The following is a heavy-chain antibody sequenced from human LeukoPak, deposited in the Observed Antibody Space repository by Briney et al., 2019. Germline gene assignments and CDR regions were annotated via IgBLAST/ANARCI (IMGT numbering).Heavy chain of an antibody. J-gene: IGHJ3*02. V-gene: IGHV3-30-3*01. D-gene: IGHD6-13*01. CDR2: ISYDGSNK. CDR1: GFTFSSYA. Sequence: GGSLRLSCAASGFTFSSYAMHWVRQAPGKGLEWVAVISYDGSNKYYADSVKGRFTISRDNSKNTLYLQMNSLRAEDTAVYYCARVGYSSSSADIWGQGTTVTVSS. CDR3: ARVGYSSSSADI.